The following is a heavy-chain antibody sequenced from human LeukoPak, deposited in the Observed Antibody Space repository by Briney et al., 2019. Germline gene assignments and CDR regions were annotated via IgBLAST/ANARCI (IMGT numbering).Heavy chain of an antibody. CDR3: AREDPDGYNSRY. Sequence: ASVKVSCKASGYTFTSYDINWVRQATGQGLEWMGWMNPNSGNTGYAQEFQGRVTMTRNTSISTAYMELSSLRSEDTAVYYCAREDPDGYNSRYWGQGTLVTVSS. D-gene: IGHD5-24*01. CDR1: GYTFTSYD. V-gene: IGHV1-8*01. J-gene: IGHJ4*02. CDR2: MNPNSGNT.